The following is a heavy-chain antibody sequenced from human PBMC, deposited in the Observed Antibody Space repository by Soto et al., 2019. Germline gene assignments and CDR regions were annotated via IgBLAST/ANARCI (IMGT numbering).Heavy chain of an antibody. V-gene: IGHV4-39*07. D-gene: IGHD3-16*02. CDR1: GGSISSSSYY. Sequence: SETLSLTCTVSGGSISSSSYYWGWIRQPPWKGLEWIGSIYYSGSTYYNPSLKSRVTISVDTSKNQFSLKLSSVTAADTAVYYCATYVWGSYRYTNWFDPWGQGXLVTVSS. CDR3: ATYVWGSYRYTNWFDP. J-gene: IGHJ5*02. CDR2: IYYSGST.